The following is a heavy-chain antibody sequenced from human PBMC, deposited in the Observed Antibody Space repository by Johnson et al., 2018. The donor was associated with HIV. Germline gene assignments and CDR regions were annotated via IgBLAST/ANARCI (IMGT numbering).Heavy chain of an antibody. CDR1: GFTFSSYA. CDR3: ATLTVRSRAFDL. CDR2: INWNGDTT. D-gene: IGHD4-17*01. J-gene: IGHJ3*01. Sequence: VQLVESGGGVVQPGRSLRLSCAASGFTFSSYAMHWVRQAPGKGLQWVSGINWNGDTTTYVDSVKGRFTVSRDNAKRSLYLQLSNLRAEDTALYYCATLTVRSRAFDLWGQGTLVTVSS. V-gene: IGHV3-20*04.